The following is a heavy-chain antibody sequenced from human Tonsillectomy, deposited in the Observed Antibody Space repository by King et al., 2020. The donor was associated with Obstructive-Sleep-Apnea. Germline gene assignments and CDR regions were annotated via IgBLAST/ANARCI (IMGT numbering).Heavy chain of an antibody. D-gene: IGHD3-10*01. J-gene: IGHJ6*02. Sequence: VNLKESGPVLVKPTETLTLTCTVSGFSLSNPRMSVSWIRQPPGKALEWLAHIFSNDEKSYSTSLKSRLTISKDTSKSQVVLTMTNMDPVDTATYYCARRLWFGEFPHYYYYMDVWGQGTTVTVSS. V-gene: IGHV2-26*01. CDR1: GFSLSNPRMS. CDR2: IFSNDEK. CDR3: ARRLWFGEFPHYYYYMDV.